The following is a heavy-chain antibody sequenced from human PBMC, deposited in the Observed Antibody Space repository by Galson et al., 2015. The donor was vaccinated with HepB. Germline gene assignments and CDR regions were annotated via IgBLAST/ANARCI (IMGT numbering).Heavy chain of an antibody. D-gene: IGHD4-17*01. CDR1: GGTFSSYA. CDR2: IIPIFGTA. CDR3: ARGGLTTSLLYSYGMDV. J-gene: IGHJ6*02. Sequence: SVKVSCKASGGTFSSYAISWVRQAPGQGLEWMGGIIPIFGTANYAQKFQGRVTITADESTSTAYMELSSLRSEDTAVYYCARGGLTTSLLYSYGMDVWGQGTMVTVSS. V-gene: IGHV1-69*13.